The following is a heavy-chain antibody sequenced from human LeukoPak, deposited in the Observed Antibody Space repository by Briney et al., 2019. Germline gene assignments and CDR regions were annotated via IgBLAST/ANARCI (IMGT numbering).Heavy chain of an antibody. J-gene: IGHJ4*02. CDR3: ARVFGGSSWAFDY. V-gene: IGHV1-69*13. Sequence: GASVKVSCKASGGTFSSYAISWVRQAPGQGLGWMGGIIPIFGTANYAQKFQGRVTITADESTSAAYMELSSLRSEDTAVYYCARVFGGSSWAFDYWGQGTLVTVSS. D-gene: IGHD6-13*01. CDR1: GGTFSSYA. CDR2: IIPIFGTA.